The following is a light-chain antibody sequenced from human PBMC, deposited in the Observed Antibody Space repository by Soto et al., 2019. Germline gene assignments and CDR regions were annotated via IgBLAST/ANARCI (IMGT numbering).Light chain of an antibody. J-gene: IGKJ4*01. CDR2: AAS. CDR3: QQLNSYPWLT. Sequence: DIQLTQSPSFLSASVGDRVTITCRASQGISSYLAWYQQKPGKAPKLLIYAASTLRSGVPSRFSGSGSGTEFTLTISSLQPEDFATYYCQQLNSYPWLTFGGGTKVEMK. CDR1: QGISSY. V-gene: IGKV1-9*01.